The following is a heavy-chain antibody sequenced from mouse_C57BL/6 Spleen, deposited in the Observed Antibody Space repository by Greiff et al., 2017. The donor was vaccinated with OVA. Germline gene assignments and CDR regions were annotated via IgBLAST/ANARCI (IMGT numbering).Heavy chain of an antibody. D-gene: IGHD2-1*01. Sequence: VQLQQSGPELVKPGASVKMSCKASGYTFTDYNMHWVKQSHGKSLEWIGYINPNNGGTSYNQKFKGKATLTVNKSASTAYMERRSLTSEDSAVYYCAGYYGNPFAYWGQGTLVTVSA. J-gene: IGHJ3*01. CDR3: AGYYGNPFAY. V-gene: IGHV1-22*01. CDR2: INPNNGGT. CDR1: GYTFTDYN.